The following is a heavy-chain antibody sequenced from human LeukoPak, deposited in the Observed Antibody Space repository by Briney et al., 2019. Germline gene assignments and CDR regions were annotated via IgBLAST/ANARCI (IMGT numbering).Heavy chain of an antibody. V-gene: IGHV1-69*13. CDR3: ARDHKQLNRYSSWEDWFDP. CDR1: GGTFSSYA. CDR2: IIPIFGTA. D-gene: IGHD6-13*01. J-gene: IGHJ5*02. Sequence: ASVKVSCKASGGTFSSYAISWVRQAPGQGLEWMGGIIPIFGTANYAQKFQGRVTITADESTSTAYMELSSLRSEDTAVYYYARDHKQLNRYSSWEDWFDPWGQGTLVTVSS.